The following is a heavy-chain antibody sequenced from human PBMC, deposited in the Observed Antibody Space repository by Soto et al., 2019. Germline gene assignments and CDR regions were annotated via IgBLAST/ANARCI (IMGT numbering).Heavy chain of an antibody. CDR1: GYTFTSYD. J-gene: IGHJ3*02. CDR2: MNPNSGNT. D-gene: IGHD2-15*01. V-gene: IGHV1-8*01. CDR3: ARVEKICSGVSGGDSFNI. Sequence: ASVKVSCKASGYTFTSYDINWVRQATGQGLEWMGWMNPNSGNTGYAQKFQGRVTMTRNTSISTAYMELSSLRSEDTAVYYCARVEKICSGVSGGDSFNIGGQGKMFTVS.